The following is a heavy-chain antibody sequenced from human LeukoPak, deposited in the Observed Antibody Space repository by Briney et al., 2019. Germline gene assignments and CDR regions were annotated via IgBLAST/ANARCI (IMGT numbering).Heavy chain of an antibody. D-gene: IGHD3-3*01. CDR3: VRSGQTISDY. V-gene: IGHV4-59*01. CDR2: IYYSGST. J-gene: IGHJ4*02. Sequence: PSETLSLTCTVSGGSISSYYWSWIRQPPGKGLEWIGYIYYSGSTNYNPSLKSRVTISVDTSKNQFSLKLSSVTAADTAVYYCVRSGQTISDYRGQGTLVTVSS. CDR1: GGSISSYY.